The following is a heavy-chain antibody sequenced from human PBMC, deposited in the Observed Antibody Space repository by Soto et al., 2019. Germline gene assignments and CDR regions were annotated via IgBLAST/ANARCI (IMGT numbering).Heavy chain of an antibody. J-gene: IGHJ4*02. V-gene: IGHV4-34*01. CDR2: INHSGST. D-gene: IGHD2-2*01. Sequence: SETLSLTCAVYGGSFSGYYWSWIRQPPGKGLEWIGEINHSGSTNYNPSLQSRVTISVDTSKNQFSLKLSSVTAADTAVYYCARGPPPRYFSSTSCGRCNSSSSFDYWGQGTLVTVSS. CDR1: GGSFSGYY. CDR3: ARGPPPRYFSSTSCGRCNSSSSFDY.